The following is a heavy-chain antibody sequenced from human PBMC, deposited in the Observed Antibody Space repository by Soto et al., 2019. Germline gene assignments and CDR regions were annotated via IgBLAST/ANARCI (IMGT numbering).Heavy chain of an antibody. J-gene: IGHJ4*02. V-gene: IGHV2-5*02. CDR2: IYWDDDK. CDR1: GFSLDTWGVG. D-gene: IGHD3-16*01. Sequence: QITLKESGPTLVRPTQTLTLTCTVSGFSLDTWGVGVGWIRQSPGKAPEWLALIYWDDDKRYSPSLKNRLTITKDTSKNQVILTFTTMDPVDTVTCFCARALGCWGSYYFDHWGQGTLVTGSS. CDR3: ARALGCWGSYYFDH.